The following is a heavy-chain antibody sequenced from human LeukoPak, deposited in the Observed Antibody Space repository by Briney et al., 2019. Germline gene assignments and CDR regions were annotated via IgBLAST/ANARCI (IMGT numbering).Heavy chain of an antibody. D-gene: IGHD2/OR15-2a*01. J-gene: IGHJ6*02. CDR1: GFTFSPYT. CDR3: AREEDSTTIRSSYGMDV. V-gene: IGHV3-21*01. CDR2: ISKGGTYI. Sequence: PGGSLRLSCAGSGFTFSPYTMSWVRQAPGKGLEWVSCISKGGTYIYYADSVRGRFTISRDNAKNSLYVQMNSLRAEDTAVYYCAREEDSTTIRSSYGMDVWGQGTTVTVSS.